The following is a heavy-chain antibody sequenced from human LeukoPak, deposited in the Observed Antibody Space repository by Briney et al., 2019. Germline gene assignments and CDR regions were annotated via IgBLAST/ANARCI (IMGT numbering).Heavy chain of an antibody. J-gene: IGHJ4*02. D-gene: IGHD6-19*01. V-gene: IGHV4-59*12. CDR1: GGSISSYY. CDR2: IYYSGST. CDR3: ARDRGGVAGRGYFDY. Sequence: SETLSLTCTVSGGSISSYYWSWIRQPPGKGLEWIGYIYYSGSTNYNPSLKSRVTISVDTSKNQFSLKLSSVTAADTAVYYCARDRGGVAGRGYFDYWGQGTLVTVSS.